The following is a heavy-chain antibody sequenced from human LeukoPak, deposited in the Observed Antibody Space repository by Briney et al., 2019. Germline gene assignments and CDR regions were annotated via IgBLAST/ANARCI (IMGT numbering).Heavy chain of an antibody. CDR3: AKALLRFLEWTLDP. CDR2: IRYDGSNK. V-gene: IGHV3-30*02. Sequence: HPGGSLRLSCAASGFTFSSYGMHWVRQAPGKGLEWVAFIRYDGSNKYYADSVKGRFTISRDNSKNTLYLQMNSLRAEDTAVYYCAKALLRFLEWTLDPWGQGTLVTVSS. CDR1: GFTFSSYG. D-gene: IGHD3-3*01. J-gene: IGHJ5*02.